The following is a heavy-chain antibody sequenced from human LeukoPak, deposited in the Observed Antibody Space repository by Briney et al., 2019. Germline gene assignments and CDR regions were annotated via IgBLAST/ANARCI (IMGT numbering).Heavy chain of an antibody. J-gene: IGHJ4*02. D-gene: IGHD1-26*01. Sequence: PSETLSLTCTVSGGSISSYYWSWIRQPPGKGLEWIGYIYYSGSTNYNPSLKSRVTISVDTSKNQFSLKLSSVTAADTAVYYCARDREVGSVDYWGQGTLVTVSS. V-gene: IGHV4-59*01. CDR1: GGSISSYY. CDR3: ARDREVGSVDY. CDR2: IYYSGST.